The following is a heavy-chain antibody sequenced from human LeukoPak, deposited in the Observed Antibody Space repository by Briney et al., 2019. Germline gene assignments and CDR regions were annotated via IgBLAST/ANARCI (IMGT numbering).Heavy chain of an antibody. CDR2: IWYDGSNK. D-gene: IGHD2-2*01. CDR3: ARDGHQLLDYYYYGMDV. CDR1: GFTFSSYG. J-gene: IGHJ6*02. Sequence: PGRSLRLSCAASGFTFSSYGMHCVRQAPGKGLEWVAVIWYDGSNKYYADSVKGRFTISRDNSKNTLYLQMNSLRAEDTAVYYCARDGHQLLDYYYYGMDVWGQGTTVTVSS. V-gene: IGHV3-33*01.